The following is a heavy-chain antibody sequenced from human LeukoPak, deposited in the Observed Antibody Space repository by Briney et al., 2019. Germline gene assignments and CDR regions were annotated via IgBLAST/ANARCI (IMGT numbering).Heavy chain of an antibody. J-gene: IGHJ6*03. CDR1: GFTFSSYA. Sequence: GGSLRLSCAASGFTFSSYAMSWVRQAPGKGLEWVSAISGSGGSTYYADSVKGRFTISRDNSKNTLYLQMNSLRAEDTAVYYCAKNAQWLVRVYYYYYMDVWGKGTTVTVSS. D-gene: IGHD6-19*01. CDR3: AKNAQWLVRVYYYYYMDV. V-gene: IGHV3-23*01. CDR2: ISGSGGST.